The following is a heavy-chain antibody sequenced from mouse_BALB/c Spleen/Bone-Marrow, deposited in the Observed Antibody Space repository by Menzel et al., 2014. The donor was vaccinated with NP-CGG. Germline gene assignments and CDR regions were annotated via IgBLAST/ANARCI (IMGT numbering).Heavy chain of an antibody. V-gene: IGHV1-15*01. CDR2: IDPETGGT. D-gene: IGHD2-1*01. J-gene: IGHJ3*01. Sequence: QVQLQQSGAELVRPGASVTLSCKASGYTFTDYEMHWVKQTPVHGLEWIGAIDPETGGTAYNQKFKGKATLTADKSSSTAYMELRSLTSEDSAVYYCTRWDGNYGWIAYWGQGTLVTVSA. CDR1: GYTFTDYE. CDR3: TRWDGNYGWIAY.